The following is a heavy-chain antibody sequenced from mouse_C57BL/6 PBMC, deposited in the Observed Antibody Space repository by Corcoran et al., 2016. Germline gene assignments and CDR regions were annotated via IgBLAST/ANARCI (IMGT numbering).Heavy chain of an antibody. Sequence: QVQLQQSGAELARPGASVKLSCKASGYTFTSYGISWVKQRTGQGLEWIGEIYPRSGNTYYNEKFKGKATLTADKSASTAYMELRSLTSEDSAVYVCARPDTVVATNAMDYWGEGPSVTVSS. CDR1: GYTFTSYG. CDR2: IYPRSGNT. V-gene: IGHV1-81*01. CDR3: ARPDTVVATNAMDY. J-gene: IGHJ4*01. D-gene: IGHD1-1*01.